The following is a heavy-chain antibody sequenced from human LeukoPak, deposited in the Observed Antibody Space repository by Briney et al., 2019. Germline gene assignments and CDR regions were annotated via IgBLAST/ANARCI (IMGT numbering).Heavy chain of an antibody. V-gene: IGHV4-31*03. Sequence: SETLSLTCTVSGGSIRSGGYFCSWGRQHRGGGLGWNGYIYYSGSTYYNPSLKSRVPISVDTSNNQFSLKLSSVPAADTVVYYCALLLSISYFYY. D-gene: IGHD2-15*01. CDR2: IYYSGST. CDR3: ALLLSISYFYY. CDR1: GGSIRSGGYF. J-gene: IGHJ4*01.